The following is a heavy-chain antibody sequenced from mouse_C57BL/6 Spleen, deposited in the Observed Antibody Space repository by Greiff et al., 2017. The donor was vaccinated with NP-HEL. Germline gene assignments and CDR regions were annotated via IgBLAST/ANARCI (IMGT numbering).Heavy chain of an antibody. V-gene: IGHV1-52*01. D-gene: IGHD2-1*01. CDR2: IDPSDSET. CDR3: ARGGYYGNYAAY. J-gene: IGHJ3*01. CDR1: GYTFTSYW. Sequence: QVQLQQPGAELVRPGSSVKLSCKASGYTFTSYWMHWVKQRPIQGLEWIGNIDPSDSETHYNQKFKDKATLTVDKSSSTAYMQLSSLTSEDSAVYYCARGGYYGNYAAYWGQGTLVTVSA.